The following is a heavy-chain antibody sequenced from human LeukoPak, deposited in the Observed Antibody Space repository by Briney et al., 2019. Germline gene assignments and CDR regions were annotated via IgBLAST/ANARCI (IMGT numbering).Heavy chain of an antibody. CDR2: IKQDGSKK. Sequence: GGSLRLSCAAPGFPLSSHWVSSVRQAPGKGLGWEPNIKQDGSKKYYVDSVNGRFTIFRDNAKNSLYLQMNSLRAEDTAVYYCARDQEWELSDAFDIWGQGTMVTVSS. CDR3: ARDQEWELSDAFDI. J-gene: IGHJ3*02. CDR1: GFPLSSHW. D-gene: IGHD1-26*01. V-gene: IGHV3-7*01.